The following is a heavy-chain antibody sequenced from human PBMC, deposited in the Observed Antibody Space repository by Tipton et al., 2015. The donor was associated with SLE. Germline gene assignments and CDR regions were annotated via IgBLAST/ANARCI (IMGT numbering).Heavy chain of an antibody. V-gene: IGHV4-39*07. CDR3: ASPSIAAPAPFDY. J-gene: IGHJ4*02. Sequence: TLSLTCTVSGGSISSSSYYWGWIRQPPGKGLEWIGSIYYSGSTYYNPSLKSRLTISVDTSKNQFSLKLSSVTAADTAVYYCASPSIAAPAPFDYWGQGTLVTVSS. CDR2: IYYSGST. D-gene: IGHD6-6*01. CDR1: GGSISSSSYY.